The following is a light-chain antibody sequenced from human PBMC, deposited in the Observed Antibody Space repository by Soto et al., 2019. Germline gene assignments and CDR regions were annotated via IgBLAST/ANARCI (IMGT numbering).Light chain of an antibody. CDR3: QHYHKFLRA. CDR1: ETISTD. Sequence: ISMTQSPATLSVSPGGRVTLSCGASETISTDLAWYHHRPGQAPRLLIYGASTRAPGVPARFSGSGSGTDFSLAITNLQPEDFGLYYCQHYHKFLRAFGQGTKVDI. V-gene: IGKV3-15*01. J-gene: IGKJ2*01. CDR2: GAS.